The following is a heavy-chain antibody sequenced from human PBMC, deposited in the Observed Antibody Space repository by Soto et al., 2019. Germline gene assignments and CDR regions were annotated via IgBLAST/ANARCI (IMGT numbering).Heavy chain of an antibody. D-gene: IGHD2-2*01. V-gene: IGHV4-4*02. CDR2: IYHSGST. CDR3: ARREPAAIGN. Sequence: SETGSLTCAVSGGYISSSNWWSWVRQPPGKGLEWIGEIYHSGSTNYNPSLKSRVTISVDKSQHQFSLTLSSVTAADTAVYYCARREPAAIGNWGQGTLVTVSS. J-gene: IGHJ4*02. CDR1: GGYISSSNW.